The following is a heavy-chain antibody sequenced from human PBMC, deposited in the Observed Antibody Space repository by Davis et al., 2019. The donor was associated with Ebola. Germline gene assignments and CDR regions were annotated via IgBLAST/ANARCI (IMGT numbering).Heavy chain of an antibody. CDR1: GFTFTNAW. J-gene: IGHJ4*02. CDR2: IKSKTDGGTT. V-gene: IGHV3-15*05. Sequence: GESLKISCAASGFTFTNAWMSWVRQAPGKGLEWVGRIKSKTDGGTTDYAAPVKGRFTISRDDSKNTLYLQMNSLKTEDTAVYYCTTDLDDYDSVYFDYWGQGTLVTVSS. CDR3: TTDLDDYDSVYFDY. D-gene: IGHD4-17*01.